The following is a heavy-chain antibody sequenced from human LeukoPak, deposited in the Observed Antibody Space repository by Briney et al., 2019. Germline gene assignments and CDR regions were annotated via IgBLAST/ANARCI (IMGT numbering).Heavy chain of an antibody. CDR3: ARLYYDILTGFYYYYYMDV. CDR2: MIPNSGNT. V-gene: IGHV1-8*01. D-gene: IGHD3-9*01. J-gene: IGHJ6*03. CDR1: GYTFTSYD. Sequence: ASVKVSCKASGYTFTSYDINWVRQATGQGLEWMGWMIPNSGNTGYAQKFQGRVTMTRNTSISTAYMELSSLRSEDTAVYYCARLYYDILTGFYYYYYMDVWGKGTTVTVSS.